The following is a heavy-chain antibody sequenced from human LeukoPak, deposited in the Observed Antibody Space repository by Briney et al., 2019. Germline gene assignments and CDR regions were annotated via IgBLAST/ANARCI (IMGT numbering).Heavy chain of an antibody. Sequence: GASVKIACKASGYTSNRPDINWVRQARGKGLEWLGYMSYIDNIGYAQKFQGRLTFSRDTSITTAYMELSSLRSEDTAVYYCARYTIAHGFDMWGQGTMVTVST. CDR3: ARYTIAHGFDM. V-gene: IGHV1-8*02. CDR1: GYTSNRPD. CDR2: MSYIDNI. J-gene: IGHJ3*02. D-gene: IGHD2-21*01.